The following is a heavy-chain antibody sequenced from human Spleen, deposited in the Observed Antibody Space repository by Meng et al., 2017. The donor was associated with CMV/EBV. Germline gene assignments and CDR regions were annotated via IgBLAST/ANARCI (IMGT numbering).Heavy chain of an antibody. CDR3: ARRYNYGYGLDV. CDR2: IYYSGST. CDR1: GGSISSYY. J-gene: IGHJ6*02. V-gene: IGHV4-59*01. Sequence: SETLSLTCTVSGGSISSYYWSWIRQPPGKGLEWIGYIYYSGSTNYNPSLKSRVTISLDTSKKQFSLELSSVTAADTAVYYCARRYNYGYGLDVWGQGTTVTVSS. D-gene: IGHD5-18*01.